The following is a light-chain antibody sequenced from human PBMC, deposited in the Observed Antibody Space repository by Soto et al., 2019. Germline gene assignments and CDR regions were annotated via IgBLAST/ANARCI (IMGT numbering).Light chain of an antibody. V-gene: IGLV2-14*01. CDR3: SSYSSSSTL. CDR2: DVS. CDR1: SSDVGGYNY. J-gene: IGLJ1*01. Sequence: ALTQPASVSGSPGQSITISCTGTSSDVGGYNYVSWYQQHPGKAPKLMIYDVSNRPSGVSNRFSGSKSGNTASLTISGLQAEDEADYYCSSYSSSSTLFGTGTTVTVL.